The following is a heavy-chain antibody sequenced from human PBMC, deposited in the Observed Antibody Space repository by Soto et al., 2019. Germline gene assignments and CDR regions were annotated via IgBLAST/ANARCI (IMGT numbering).Heavy chain of an antibody. J-gene: IGHJ6*02. CDR3: TTATDNWNLHYYYYGMDV. D-gene: IGHD1-20*01. V-gene: IGHV3-15*07. CDR1: GFTFSNAW. Sequence: GGSLRLSCAASGFTFSNAWMNWVRQAPGKGLEWVGRIKSKTDGGTTDYAAPVKGRFTISRDDSKNTLYLQMNSLKTEDTAVYYCTTATDNWNLHYYYYGMDVWGQGTTVTVSS. CDR2: IKSKTDGGTT.